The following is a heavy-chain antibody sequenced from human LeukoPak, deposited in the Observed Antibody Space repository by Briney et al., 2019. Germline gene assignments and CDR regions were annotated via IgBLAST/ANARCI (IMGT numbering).Heavy chain of an antibody. J-gene: IGHJ4*02. V-gene: IGHV3-74*01. CDR1: GFTFSRHW. Sequence: GGSLRLSCAGSGFTFSRHWMHWVRQAPGKGLVWVSRISLDGSTTLYSDSVRGRFTISRDNAKNTLYLQMNSLGAEDTAVYYCGSSEDRYIDYWGQGTRVSVSS. CDR2: ISLDGSTT. CDR3: GSSEDRYIDY.